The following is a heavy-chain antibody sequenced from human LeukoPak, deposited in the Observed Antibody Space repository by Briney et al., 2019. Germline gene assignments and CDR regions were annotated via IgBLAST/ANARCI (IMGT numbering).Heavy chain of an antibody. CDR2: ISAYNGNT. J-gene: IGHJ6*02. Sequence: ASVKASCKASGYTFTSYGISWVRQAPGQGLEWMGWISAYNGNTNYAQKLQGRVTMTTDTSTSTAYMELRSLRSDDTAVYYCARIGGAVYYYYYYGMDVWGQGTTVTVSS. CDR3: ARIGGAVYYYYYYGMDV. CDR1: GYTFTSYG. D-gene: IGHD2-15*01. V-gene: IGHV1-18*01.